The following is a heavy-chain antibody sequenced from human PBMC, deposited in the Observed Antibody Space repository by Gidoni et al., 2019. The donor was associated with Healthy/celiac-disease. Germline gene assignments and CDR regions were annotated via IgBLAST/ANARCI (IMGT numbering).Heavy chain of an antibody. Sequence: QVQLQESGPGLVKPSETLSLTCTVSGGSISSYYWSWIRQPPGKGLEWIGYIYYSGSTNYNPSLKSRVTISVDTSKNQFSLKLSSVTAADTAVYYCAREAPHYKISDQGAFDIWGQGTMVTVSS. V-gene: IGHV4-59*01. J-gene: IGHJ3*02. D-gene: IGHD4-4*01. CDR3: AREAPHYKISDQGAFDI. CDR1: GGSISSYY. CDR2: IYYSGST.